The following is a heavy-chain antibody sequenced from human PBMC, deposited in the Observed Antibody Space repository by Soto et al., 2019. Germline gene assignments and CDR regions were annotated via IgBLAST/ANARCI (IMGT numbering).Heavy chain of an antibody. CDR2: INPNSGGT. J-gene: IGHJ3*02. D-gene: IGHD3-22*01. V-gene: IGHV1-2*04. Sequence: ASVKVSCKASGYSFTSYAISWVRQAPGQGLEWMGWINPNSGGTNYAQKFQGWVTMTRDTSISTAYMELSRLRSDDTAVYYCARVSSRNYDSIRGAFDIWGQGTMVTVS. CDR1: GYSFTSYA. CDR3: ARVSSRNYDSIRGAFDI.